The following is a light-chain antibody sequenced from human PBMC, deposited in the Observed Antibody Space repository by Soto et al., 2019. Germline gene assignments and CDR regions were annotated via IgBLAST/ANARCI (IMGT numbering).Light chain of an antibody. CDR1: QSIARF. CDR2: GAS. CDR3: QQSYSSPPT. J-gene: IGKJ1*01. V-gene: IGKV1-39*01. Sequence: DLQMTQSPSSLSAAVGDRVTITCRASQSIARFLNWYQQKPGEVPKLLIFGASYLRSGVPSRFSGSGSGTHFALTITSLQPEDFATYYCQQSYSSPPTFGQGTKVEIK.